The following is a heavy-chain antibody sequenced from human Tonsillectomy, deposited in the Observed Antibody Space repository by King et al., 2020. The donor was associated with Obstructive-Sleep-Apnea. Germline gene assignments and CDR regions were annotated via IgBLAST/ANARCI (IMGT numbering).Heavy chain of an antibody. Sequence: VQLQQWGAGLLKPSETLSLTCAVYGGSVSGYYWSWIRQPPGKGLEWIGDINHSGSTNYNPSLKSRVTISVDTSKNTLSLKLSSVTAADTAVYYCARGPLSLTVVTPGDFDYWGQGTLVTVSS. J-gene: IGHJ4*02. CDR1: GGSVSGYY. V-gene: IGHV4-34*01. CDR2: INHSGST. D-gene: IGHD4-23*01. CDR3: ARGPLSLTVVTPGDFDY.